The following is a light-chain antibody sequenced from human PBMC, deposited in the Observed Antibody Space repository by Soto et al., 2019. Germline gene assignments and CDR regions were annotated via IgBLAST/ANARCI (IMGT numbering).Light chain of an antibody. CDR2: DVS. J-gene: IGLJ3*02. CDR3: SSYTSSSTGV. V-gene: IGLV2-14*01. Sequence: QSVLTQPASVSGSPGQSITISCTGTSSDVGGYNYVSWYQQQPGKAPKLMIYDVSNRPSGVSNRFSGSKSGNTASLTISGLQAEDEADYYCSSYTSSSTGVFGGGTKLTVL. CDR1: SSDVGGYNY.